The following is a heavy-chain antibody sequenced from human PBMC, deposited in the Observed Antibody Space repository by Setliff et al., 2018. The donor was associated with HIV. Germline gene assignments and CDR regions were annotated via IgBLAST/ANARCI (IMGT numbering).Heavy chain of an antibody. Sequence: GESLKISCKTSGYEFAYYYIGWVRQMPGKGLEWMGIIYPRDSAPKYSPSFQGQVTISTDNSKNTLYLQMNSLRAEDTAVYYCATSSSSWYGDAFDIWGQGTMVTVSS. CDR2: IYPRDSAP. CDR3: ATSSSSWYGDAFDI. V-gene: IGHV5-51*01. D-gene: IGHD6-13*01. J-gene: IGHJ3*02. CDR1: GYEFAYYY.